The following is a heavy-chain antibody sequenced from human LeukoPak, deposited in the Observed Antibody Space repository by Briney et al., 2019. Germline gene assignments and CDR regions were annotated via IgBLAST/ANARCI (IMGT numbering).Heavy chain of an antibody. Sequence: PSETLSLTCAVSGYSIGSGYYWGWIRQPPGKGLEWIGSIYHSGSTYYNPSLKSRVTISVDTSKNQFSLKLSSVTAADTAVYYCARDLVTMIVADRFDYWGQGTLVTVSS. V-gene: IGHV4-38-2*02. CDR3: ARDLVTMIVADRFDY. CDR2: IYHSGST. J-gene: IGHJ4*02. CDR1: GYSIGSGYY. D-gene: IGHD3-22*01.